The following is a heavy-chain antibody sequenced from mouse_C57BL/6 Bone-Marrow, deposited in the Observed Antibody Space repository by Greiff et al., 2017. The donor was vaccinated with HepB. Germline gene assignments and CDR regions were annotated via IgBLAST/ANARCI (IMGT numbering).Heavy chain of an antibody. CDR1: GYTFTSYW. V-gene: IGHV1-64*01. Sequence: QVQLKQPGAELVKPGASVKLSCKASGYTFTSYWMHWVKQRPGQGLEWIGMINPNSGSTNYNEKFKSKAILTVDKSSSTAYMQLSSLTSEDSAFYYCAREGPIATANAYWGQGTLVTVSA. CDR2: INPNSGST. J-gene: IGHJ3*01. D-gene: IGHD2-12*01. CDR3: AREGPIATANAY.